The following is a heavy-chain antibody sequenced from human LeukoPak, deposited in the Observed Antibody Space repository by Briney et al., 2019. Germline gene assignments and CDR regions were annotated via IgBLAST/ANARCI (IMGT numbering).Heavy chain of an antibody. D-gene: IGHD1-1*01. CDR3: ARDSYNWNALGKAFDV. CDR2: IIPLFGTS. V-gene: IGHV1-69*01. J-gene: IGHJ3*01. CDR1: EGTFSSYA. Sequence: SVKVSCKASEGTFSSYAINWVRQAPGQGLEWMGGIIPLFGTSNYAQRFQARVTITADESTSTAYMELSSLRSEDTAVYYCARDSYNWNALGKAFDVWGQGTMVTVSS.